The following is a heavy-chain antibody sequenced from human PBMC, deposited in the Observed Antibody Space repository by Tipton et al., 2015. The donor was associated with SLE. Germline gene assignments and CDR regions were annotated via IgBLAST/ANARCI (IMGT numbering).Heavy chain of an antibody. Sequence: TLSLTCTVSGGSISSYYWSWIRQPAGKGLEWIGRIYTSGSTNYNPSLKSRVTMSVDTSKNQFSLKLSSVTAADTAVYYCAREGYSSFIYYYYYGMDVWGQGTTVTVSS. V-gene: IGHV4-4*07. D-gene: IGHD6-13*01. CDR1: GGSISSYY. J-gene: IGHJ6*02. CDR2: IYTSGST. CDR3: AREGYSSFIYYYYYGMDV.